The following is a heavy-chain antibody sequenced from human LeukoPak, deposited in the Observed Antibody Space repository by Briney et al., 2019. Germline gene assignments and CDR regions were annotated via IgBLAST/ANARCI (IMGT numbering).Heavy chain of an antibody. CDR3: ARVFRGRLDY. CDR1: GGSIGSYY. V-gene: IGHV4-59*08. Sequence: SETLSLTCTVSGGSIGSYYWSWIRQPPGKGLEWIGYIYYSGSTNYNPSLKSRVTISVDTSKNQFSLKLSSVTAADTAVYYCARVFRGRLDYWGQGTLVTVSS. J-gene: IGHJ4*02. D-gene: IGHD2-15*01. CDR2: IYYSGST.